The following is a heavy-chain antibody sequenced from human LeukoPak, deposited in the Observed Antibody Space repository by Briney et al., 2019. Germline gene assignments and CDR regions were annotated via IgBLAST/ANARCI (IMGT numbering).Heavy chain of an antibody. V-gene: IGHV4-4*07. Sequence: SETLSLTCTVSGDSISTYYWSWIRQPAGKGLEWIGRIYTSGSTKYNPSLNSRVTMSVDTSKNQFSLKLNSVTAADTAVYYCARVVQNSGTIDYWGQGTLVTVSS. CDR2: IYTSGST. CDR1: GDSISTYY. D-gene: IGHD3-10*01. CDR3: ARVVQNSGTIDY. J-gene: IGHJ4*02.